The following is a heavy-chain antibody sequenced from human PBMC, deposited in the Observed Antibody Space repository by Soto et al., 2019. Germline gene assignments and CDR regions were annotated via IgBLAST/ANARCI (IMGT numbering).Heavy chain of an antibody. CDR2: ISSNGGST. V-gene: IGHV3-64*01. J-gene: IGHJ4*02. CDR3: ARANIDGSWFGEFPFGY. Sequence: GGSLRLSCAASGFTFSSYAMHWVRQAPGKGLEYVSAISSNGGSTYYANSVKGRFTISRDNSKNTLYLQMGSLRAEDMAVYYCARANIDGSWFGEFPFGYWGQGTLVTVSS. D-gene: IGHD3-10*01. CDR1: GFTFSSYA.